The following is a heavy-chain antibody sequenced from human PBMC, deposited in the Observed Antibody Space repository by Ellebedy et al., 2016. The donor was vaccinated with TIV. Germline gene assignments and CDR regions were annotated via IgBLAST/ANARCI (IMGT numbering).Heavy chain of an antibody. CDR2: INAGNGNT. J-gene: IGHJ4*02. D-gene: IGHD6-19*01. Sequence: AASVKVSCKASGYTFSDYAMHWVRQAPGQRLQWMGWINAGNGNTKYSQNFQGRVTITRDTSACTVYMELSSLRSEDTGVYYCAKGVAVASFDSWGQGSLVTVSS. V-gene: IGHV1-3*01. CDR3: AKGVAVASFDS. CDR1: GYTFSDYA.